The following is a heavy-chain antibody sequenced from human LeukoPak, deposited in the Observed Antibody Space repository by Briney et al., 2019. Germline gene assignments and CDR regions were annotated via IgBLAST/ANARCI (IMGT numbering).Heavy chain of an antibody. Sequence: ASVKVSCKASGYTFTSYDINWVRQATGQGLEWMGWMNPNSGNTGYAQKFQGRVTMTRNTSISTAYMELSSLRSEDTAVYYCARGRRGYGDYFSRYYYYYMDVWGKGTTVTISS. CDR2: MNPNSGNT. V-gene: IGHV1-8*01. CDR3: ARGRRGYGDYFSRYYYYYMDV. J-gene: IGHJ6*03. CDR1: GYTFTSYD. D-gene: IGHD4-17*01.